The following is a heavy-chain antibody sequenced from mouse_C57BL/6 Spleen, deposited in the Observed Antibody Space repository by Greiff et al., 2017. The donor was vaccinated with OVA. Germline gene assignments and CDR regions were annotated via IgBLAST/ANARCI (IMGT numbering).Heavy chain of an antibody. CDR1: GFNIKDDY. Sequence: EVQLQQSGAELVRPGASVKLSCTASGFNIKDDYMHWVKQRPEQGLEWIGWIDPENGDTEYASKFQGKATITADTSSNTAYLQLSSLTSEDTAVYYCTTSRTVVAYYFDYWGQGTTLTVSS. CDR2: IDPENGDT. D-gene: IGHD1-1*01. V-gene: IGHV14-4*01. J-gene: IGHJ2*01. CDR3: TTSRTVVAYYFDY.